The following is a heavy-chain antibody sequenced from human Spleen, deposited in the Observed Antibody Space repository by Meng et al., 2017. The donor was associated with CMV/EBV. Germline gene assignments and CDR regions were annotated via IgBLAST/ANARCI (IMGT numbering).Heavy chain of an antibody. CDR2: IRSKANSYAT. CDR3: TSLTVTTGDY. J-gene: IGHJ4*02. CDR1: GFTFSGSA. Sequence: GGSLRLSCAASGFTFSGSAMHWVRQASGKGLEWVGRIRSKANSYATAYAASVKGRFTISRDDSKNTAYLQMTSLKTEDTAVYYCTSLTVTTGDYWGQGTLVTVSS. V-gene: IGHV3-73*01. D-gene: IGHD4-17*01.